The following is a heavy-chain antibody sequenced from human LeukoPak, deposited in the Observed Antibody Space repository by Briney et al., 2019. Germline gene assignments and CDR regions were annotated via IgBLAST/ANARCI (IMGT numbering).Heavy chain of an antibody. CDR3: ARFTPQGYGWGGYNRFDP. Sequence: PSETLSLTCTVSGGSISTSNYYWGWIRQPPGKGLEWIGEINHSGSTNYNPSLKSRVTISVDTSKNQFSLNLTSVTAADTAVYYCARFTPQGYGWGGYNRFDPWGQGTLVTVSS. J-gene: IGHJ5*02. CDR1: GGSISTSNYY. D-gene: IGHD5-24*01. V-gene: IGHV4-39*07. CDR2: INHSGST.